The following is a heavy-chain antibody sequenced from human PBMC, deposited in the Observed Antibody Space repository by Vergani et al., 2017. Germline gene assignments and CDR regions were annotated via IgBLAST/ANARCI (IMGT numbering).Heavy chain of an antibody. CDR2: ISSSSSTI. D-gene: IGHD3-3*01. CDR3: ARISLNYDFWRGYSLYFDY. CDR1: GFTFSSYS. V-gene: IGHV3-48*01. Sequence: EVQLVESGGGLVQPGGSLRLSCAASGFTFSSYSMNWVRQAPGKGLEWVSYISSSSSTIYSADSVKGRFTISRDNAKNSPYLQMNSLRAEDTAVYYCARISLNYDFWRGYSLYFDYWGQGPLVTVSS. J-gene: IGHJ4*02.